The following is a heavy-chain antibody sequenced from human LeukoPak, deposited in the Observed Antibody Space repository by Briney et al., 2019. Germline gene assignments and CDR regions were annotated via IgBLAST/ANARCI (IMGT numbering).Heavy chain of an antibody. V-gene: IGHV4-34*01. CDR2: INYTGRS. CDR1: GGPFSGYY. CDR3: ARHSRRFIDSWPFDY. Sequence: SGTLSLTCAVYGGPFSGYYWTWIRQPPGKGPEWIGDINYTGRSNSNPSLKSRVTISVDTSKNQFSLRLRSVTAADTAVYYCARHSRRFIDSWPFDYWGQGTLVTGSS. D-gene: IGHD6-13*01. J-gene: IGHJ4*02.